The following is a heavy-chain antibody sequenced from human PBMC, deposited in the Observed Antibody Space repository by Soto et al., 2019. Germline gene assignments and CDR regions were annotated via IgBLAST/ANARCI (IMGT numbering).Heavy chain of an antibody. Sequence: SVKVSCKTSGFTFSSSAVHWVRQARGHRLQWIGWIDVGSPNANYAQMLQERVTSSRDMSTSTAYMELSSLRPEDTAVYYCAADVRGYIYGLARHRGPGTLITVSS. V-gene: IGHV1-58*01. D-gene: IGHD4-17*01. J-gene: IGHJ4*02. CDR2: IDVGSPNA. CDR3: AADVRGYIYGLARH. CDR1: GFTFSSSA.